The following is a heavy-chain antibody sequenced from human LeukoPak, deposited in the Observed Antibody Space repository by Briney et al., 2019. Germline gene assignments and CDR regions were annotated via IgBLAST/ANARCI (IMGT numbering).Heavy chain of an antibody. D-gene: IGHD1-26*01. CDR2: ISWNSGSI. Sequence: PGGSLRLSCAASGFTFDDYAMHWVRQAPGKGLEWVSGISWNSGSIGYADSVKGRFTISRDNAKNSLYLQMNSLRAEDTALYYCAKGGGLSSPVDYWGQGTLVTVSS. J-gene: IGHJ4*02. CDR1: GFTFDDYA. CDR3: AKGGGLSSPVDY. V-gene: IGHV3-9*01.